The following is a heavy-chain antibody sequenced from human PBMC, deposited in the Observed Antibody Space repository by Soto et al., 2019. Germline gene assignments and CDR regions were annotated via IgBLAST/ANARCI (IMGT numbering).Heavy chain of an antibody. Sequence: QITLKESGPTLVKPTQTLTLTCTFSGFSLSTSGVGVVWIRQPPGKALEWLGIIYWDDDKRYRPSLKSRPSTTKDTSKDQVVLTMTNSDPVDTGTYYCAHNLVAGTSWFDPWGQGTLVTVSS. CDR2: IYWDDDK. V-gene: IGHV2-5*02. CDR1: GFSLSTSGVG. J-gene: IGHJ5*02. D-gene: IGHD6-19*01. CDR3: AHNLVAGTSWFDP.